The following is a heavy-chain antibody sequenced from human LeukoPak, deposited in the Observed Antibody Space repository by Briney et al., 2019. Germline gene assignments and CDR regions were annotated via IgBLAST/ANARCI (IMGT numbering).Heavy chain of an antibody. CDR1: GGSISSYY. Sequence: SETLSLTCTVSGGSISSYYWSWIRQPPGKGLEWIGYIYYSGSTNYNPSLKSRVTISVDTSKNQFSLKLSSVTAADTAVYYCATTQLERRLGGLFAFDIWGQGTMVTVSS. J-gene: IGHJ3*02. CDR2: IYYSGST. D-gene: IGHD1-1*01. V-gene: IGHV4-59*01. CDR3: ATTQLERRLGGLFAFDI.